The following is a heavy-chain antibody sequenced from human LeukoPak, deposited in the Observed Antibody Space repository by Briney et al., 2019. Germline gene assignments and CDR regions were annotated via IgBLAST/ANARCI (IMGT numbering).Heavy chain of an antibody. V-gene: IGHV3-48*03. Sequence: SGGSLRLSRAASGFTFSSYEMNWVRQAPGKGLEWVSYISSSGSTRYYADSVKGRFTISRDNAKNSLYLQMNSLRAEDTAVYYCARDQAAKAGDSSGYYRLDYWGQGTLVTVSS. CDR2: ISSSGSTR. CDR1: GFTFSSYE. J-gene: IGHJ4*02. CDR3: ARDQAAKAGDSSGYYRLDY. D-gene: IGHD3-22*01.